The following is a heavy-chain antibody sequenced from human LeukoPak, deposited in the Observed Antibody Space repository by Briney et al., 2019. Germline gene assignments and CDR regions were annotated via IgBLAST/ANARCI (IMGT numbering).Heavy chain of an antibody. V-gene: IGHV3-21*01. CDR3: ARVPVVTGAFDI. J-gene: IGHJ3*02. CDR2: ISSSSSYI. CDR1: GFTFSSYS. D-gene: IGHD3-22*01. Sequence: GGSLRLSCAASGFTFSSYSMNWVRQAPGKGLEWVSSISSSSSYIYYADSVKGRFTISRDNAKNSLYLQMNSLRAEDAAVYYCARVPVVTGAFDIWGQGTMVTVSS.